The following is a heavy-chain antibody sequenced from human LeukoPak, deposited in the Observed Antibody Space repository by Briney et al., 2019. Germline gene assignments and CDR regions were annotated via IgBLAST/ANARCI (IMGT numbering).Heavy chain of an antibody. CDR1: GFTFSSYW. V-gene: IGHV3-74*01. CDR2: ISDGGSTT. CDR3: ARDAGWGRLDS. J-gene: IGHJ4*02. D-gene: IGHD3-16*01. Sequence: PGGSLRLSCAASGFTFSSYWMHWVRQAPGKGLVWVSRISDGGSTTTYADSVKGRFTISRDNAKNTLYLQMNSLRVEDTGIYYCARDAGWGRLDSWGQGALVTVSS.